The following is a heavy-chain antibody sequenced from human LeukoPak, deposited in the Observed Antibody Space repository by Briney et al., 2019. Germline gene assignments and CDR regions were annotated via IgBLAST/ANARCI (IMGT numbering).Heavy chain of an antibody. J-gene: IGHJ4*02. CDR1: GFSFDDYG. CDR2: INWNGGNT. CDR3: ARGEAAAGNGIDY. Sequence: GGSLRLSCAASGFSFDDYGMNWVRQAPGKGLEWVSDINWNGGNTVYADSVKGRFTISRDNAKNSLYLQVNSLRAEDTAFYYCARGEAAAGNGIDYWGQGTLVTVSS. V-gene: IGHV3-20*04. D-gene: IGHD6-13*01.